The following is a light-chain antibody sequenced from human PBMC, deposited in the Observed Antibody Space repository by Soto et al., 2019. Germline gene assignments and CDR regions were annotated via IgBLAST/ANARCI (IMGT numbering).Light chain of an antibody. J-gene: IGKJ5*01. CDR3: QQLKSFPIT. CDR2: AAS. V-gene: IGKV1D-12*01. CDR1: HVVSRW. Sequence: DVQMTQSPSSVPASVVDRFTITFLASHVVSRWLAWYQQKPGRAPKLLIYAASSLQTGVPSRFSGSGSGTDFTLTISSLQPEDFATYYCQQLKSFPITSGQRTRLEIK.